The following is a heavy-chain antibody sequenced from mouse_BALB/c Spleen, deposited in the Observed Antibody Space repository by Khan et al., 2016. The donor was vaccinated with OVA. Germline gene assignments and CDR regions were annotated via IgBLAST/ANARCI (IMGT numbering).Heavy chain of an antibody. J-gene: IGHJ4*01. Sequence: QVQLKQSGPGLVAPSQSLSITCTVSGFSLTSYGVSWVRQPPGKGLEWLGVIWGDGNTNFHSALRSKLSISKDNSKSQVFLKLNSLQTDDTATYYCAKDRGYYAVDYWGQGTSVTVSS. CDR1: GFSLTSYG. CDR2: IWGDGNT. CDR3: AKDRGYYAVDY. V-gene: IGHV2-3*01.